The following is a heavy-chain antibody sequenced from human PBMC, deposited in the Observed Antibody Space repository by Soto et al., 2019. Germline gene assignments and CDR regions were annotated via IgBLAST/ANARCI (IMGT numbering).Heavy chain of an antibody. V-gene: IGHV4-34*01. CDR1: GGSFSVDY. CDR2: INRHGTV. D-gene: IGHD6-19*01. J-gene: IGHJ5*02. Sequence: PSETLSLTCGIYGGSFSVDYWSWVRQPPGKGLEWIGDINRHGTVHNNPSLKSRVTMSVNTSKNQFPLSLFSVTAADTATYYCARRDDSSAYCFDPWGPGALVTVS. CDR3: ARRDDSSAYCFDP.